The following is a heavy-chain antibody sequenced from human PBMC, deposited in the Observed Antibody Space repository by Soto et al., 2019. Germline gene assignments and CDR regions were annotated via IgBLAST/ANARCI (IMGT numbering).Heavy chain of an antibody. CDR3: ARDYDIVVVPAAIGWFDP. V-gene: IGHV1-18*01. J-gene: IGHJ5*02. CDR1: GYTFTSYG. D-gene: IGHD2-2*02. Sequence: ASVKVSCKASGYTFTSYGISWVRQAPGQGLEWMGWISAYNGNTNYAQKLQGRVTMTTDTSTSTAYMELGSLRSDDTAVYYCARDYDIVVVPAAIGWFDPWGQGTLVTVSS. CDR2: ISAYNGNT.